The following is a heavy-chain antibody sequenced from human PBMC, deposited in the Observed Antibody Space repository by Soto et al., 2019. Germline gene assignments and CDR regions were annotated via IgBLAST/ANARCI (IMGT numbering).Heavy chain of an antibody. Sequence: ASVKVSCKASGYTFTSYGISWVRQAPGQGLEWMGWISAYNGNTNYAQKLQGRVTMTTDTSTSTAYMELRSLRSDDTAVYYCARGSAVVVIAAPPAKWFDPSGQGTLVTGSS. J-gene: IGHJ5*02. D-gene: IGHD2-15*01. CDR3: ARGSAVVVIAAPPAKWFDP. CDR2: ISAYNGNT. CDR1: GYTFTSYG. V-gene: IGHV1-18*01.